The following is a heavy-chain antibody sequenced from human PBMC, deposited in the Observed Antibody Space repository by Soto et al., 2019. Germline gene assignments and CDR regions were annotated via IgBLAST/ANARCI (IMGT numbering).Heavy chain of an antibody. D-gene: IGHD2-2*01. CDR1: GYSFTSYW. V-gene: IGHV5-51*01. CDR3: ARQERDCSSTSCYGRYYYYYYMDV. CDR2: IYPGDSDT. J-gene: IGHJ6*03. Sequence: GESLKISCKGSGYSFTSYWIGRVRQMPGKGLEWMGIIYPGDSDTRYSPSFQGQVTISADKSISTAYLQWSSLKASDTAMYYCARQERDCSSTSCYGRYYYYYYMDVWGKGTTVTVSS.